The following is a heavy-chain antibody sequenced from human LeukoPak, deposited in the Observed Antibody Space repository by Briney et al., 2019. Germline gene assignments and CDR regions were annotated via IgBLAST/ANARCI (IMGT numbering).Heavy chain of an antibody. CDR2: VYPGDSDT. CDR3: ARRGFCSGGSCFSAPFDF. CDR1: GYTFTNYW. Sequence: AGESLKISCQASGYTFTNYWIAWVRQMPGKGLEWTGIVYPGDSDTRYSPSFQGQVSVSADRSISTAYLQWGSLKASDTAIYYCARRGFCSGGSCFSAPFDFWGQGTLLTVSS. D-gene: IGHD2-15*01. V-gene: IGHV5-51*01. J-gene: IGHJ4*02.